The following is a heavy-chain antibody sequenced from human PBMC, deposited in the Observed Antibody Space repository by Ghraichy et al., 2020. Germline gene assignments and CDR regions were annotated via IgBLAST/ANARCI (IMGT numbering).Heavy chain of an antibody. Sequence: SQTLSLTCTVSGGSISSYYWSWIRQPPGKGLEWIGYIYYSGSTNYNPSLKSRVTISVDTSKNQFSLKLSSVTAADTAVYYCARRQDYGDYNFDYWGQGTLVTVSS. CDR1: GGSISSYY. CDR3: ARRQDYGDYNFDY. J-gene: IGHJ4*02. CDR2: IYYSGST. V-gene: IGHV4-59*08. D-gene: IGHD4-17*01.